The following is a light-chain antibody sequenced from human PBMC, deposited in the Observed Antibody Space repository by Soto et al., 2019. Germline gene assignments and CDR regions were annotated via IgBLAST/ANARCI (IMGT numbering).Light chain of an antibody. J-gene: IGKJ1*01. Sequence: EIVLTQSPGTLSLSPGERATLSCRASQSVSSFLAWYQQKPGQALRLLIYDASSRATGIPDRFSGSGSGTDFTLTISRLEPEDFAVYFCQQYDSSPQAFGLGTKVEIK. CDR2: DAS. V-gene: IGKV3-20*01. CDR1: QSVSSF. CDR3: QQYDSSPQA.